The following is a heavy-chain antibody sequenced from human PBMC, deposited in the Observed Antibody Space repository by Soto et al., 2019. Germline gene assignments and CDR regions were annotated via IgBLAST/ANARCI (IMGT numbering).Heavy chain of an antibody. V-gene: IGHV1-18*01. CDR3: ARVKKQYQLHMGYFDY. J-gene: IGHJ4*02. CDR1: GYTFTSYG. D-gene: IGHD2-2*01. CDR2: ISAYNVNT. Sequence: QVQLVQSGAEVKKPGASVKVSCKASGYTFTSYGISWVRQAPGQGLEWMGWISAYNVNTNYAQKLQGRVTMTTDTSTSTAYMEMRSLRSDDTAVYYCARVKKQYQLHMGYFDYWGQGHLVTVSS.